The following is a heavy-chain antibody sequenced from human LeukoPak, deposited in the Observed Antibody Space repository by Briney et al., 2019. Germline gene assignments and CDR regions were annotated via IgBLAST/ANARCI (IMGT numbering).Heavy chain of an antibody. J-gene: IGHJ4*02. CDR3: ARLPFYDSSGY. V-gene: IGHV4-59*08. CDR1: GDSISSYY. CDR2: IYYTENT. Sequence: PSETLSLTCTVSGDSISSYYWSWIRQPPGKGLEWIGYIYYTENTKYNPSLESRVVISVDTSKNQFSLKLRSVTAADTAVYYCARLPFYDSSGYWGQGTLVTVSS. D-gene: IGHD3-22*01.